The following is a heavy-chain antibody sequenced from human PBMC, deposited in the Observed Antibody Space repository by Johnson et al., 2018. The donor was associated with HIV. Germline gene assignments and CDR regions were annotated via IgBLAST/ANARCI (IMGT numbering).Heavy chain of an antibody. J-gene: IGHJ3*02. Sequence: QVQLVESGGGVVQPGRSLRLSCAASGFTFSSYAMHWVRQAPGKGLEWVAVISYDGSNKYYADSVKGRFTISRDNSKNTLYLQMNSLRAEDTAVYYCARDWGVTWIQLWLYSPPNDAVDIWGQGIRVTVSS. CDR2: ISYDGSNK. CDR1: GFTFSSYA. CDR3: ARDWGVTWIQLWLYSPPNDAVDI. D-gene: IGHD5-18*01. V-gene: IGHV3-30*04.